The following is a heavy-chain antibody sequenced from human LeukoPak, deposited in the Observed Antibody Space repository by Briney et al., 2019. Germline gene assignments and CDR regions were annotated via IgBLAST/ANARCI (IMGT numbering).Heavy chain of an antibody. J-gene: IGHJ4*02. CDR2: IYTSGST. CDR1: GGSISSGSYY. V-gene: IGHV4-61*02. D-gene: IGHD3-10*01. CDR3: ARDRLYGSGSFDY. Sequence: SETLSLTCTVSGGSISSGSYYWSWIRQPAGKGLEWIGRIYTSGSTNYNPSLKSRVTISVDTSKNQFSLKLSSVTAAVTAVYYCARDRLYGSGSFDYWGQGTLVTVSS.